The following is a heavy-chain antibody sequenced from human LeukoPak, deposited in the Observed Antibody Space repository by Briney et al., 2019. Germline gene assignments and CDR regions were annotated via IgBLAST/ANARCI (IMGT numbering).Heavy chain of an antibody. CDR2: ISSSGTII. Sequence: GGSLRLSCAASGFTFSSYEMNWVRQAPGKGLEWVSCISSSGTIIHYADSAKGRFTISRDNAKNSLYLQMNSLRAEDTAVYYCARCSGGNCYSGVDVWGQGTTVTVSS. CDR3: ARCSGGNCYSGVDV. D-gene: IGHD2-15*01. V-gene: IGHV3-48*03. J-gene: IGHJ6*02. CDR1: GFTFSSYE.